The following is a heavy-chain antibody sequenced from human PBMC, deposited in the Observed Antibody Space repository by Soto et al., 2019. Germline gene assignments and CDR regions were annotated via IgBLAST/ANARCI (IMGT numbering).Heavy chain of an antibody. CDR2: ISAYNGNT. Sequence: ASVKVTCKASGYTFTSYGISWVRQAPGQGLEWMGWISAYNGNTNYAQKLQGRVTMTTDTSTSTAYMELRSLRSDDTAVYYCARDRVSTHSHDYWGQGTLVTVYS. CDR1: GYTFTSYG. CDR3: ARDRVSTHSHDY. J-gene: IGHJ4*02. V-gene: IGHV1-18*01. D-gene: IGHD2-2*01.